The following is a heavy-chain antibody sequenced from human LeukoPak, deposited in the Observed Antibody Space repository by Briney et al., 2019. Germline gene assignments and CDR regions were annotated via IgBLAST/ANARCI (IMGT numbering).Heavy chain of an antibody. V-gene: IGHV1-24*01. CDR2: FDPEDGET. CDR3: ARGGIVVVPAATPVPFDY. D-gene: IGHD2-2*01. J-gene: IGHJ4*02. CDR1: GYTLTELS. Sequence: ASVKVSCKVSGYTLTELSMHWVRQAPGKGLEWMGGFDPEDGETIYAQKFQGRVTMTEDTSTDTAYMELSSLRSEDTAVYYCARGGIVVVPAATPVPFDYWGQGTLVTVSS.